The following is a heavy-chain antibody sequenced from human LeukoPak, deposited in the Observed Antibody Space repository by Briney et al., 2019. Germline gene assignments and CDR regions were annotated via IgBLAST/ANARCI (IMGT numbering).Heavy chain of an antibody. CDR1: GYTFTSYG. V-gene: IGHV1-18*01. D-gene: IGHD2-2*01. CDR2: ISAYNGNT. Sequence: GASVKVSCKASGYTFTSYGISWVRQAPGQGLEWMGWISAYNGNTNYAQKFQGRVTITADESTSTAYMELSSLRSEDTAVYYCASRDIVVVPAASWFDPWGQGTLVTVSS. CDR3: ASRDIVVVPAASWFDP. J-gene: IGHJ5*02.